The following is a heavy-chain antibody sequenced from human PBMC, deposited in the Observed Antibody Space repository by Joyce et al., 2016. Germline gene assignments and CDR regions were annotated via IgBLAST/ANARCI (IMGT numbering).Heavy chain of an antibody. D-gene: IGHD5-24*01. V-gene: IGHV3-48*02. CDR1: GFSFNTYS. Sequence: EVQLVEYGGGLVQPGGSLRLSCAASGFSFNTYSINWVRQAPGKGLEWLSYISASSGTIYYADSVKGRFTISRDNAKNSVYLQMNSLRDEDTAVYYCASVGRTGYTCDYWGQGTLVTVSS. J-gene: IGHJ4*02. CDR2: ISASSGTI. CDR3: ASVGRTGYTCDY.